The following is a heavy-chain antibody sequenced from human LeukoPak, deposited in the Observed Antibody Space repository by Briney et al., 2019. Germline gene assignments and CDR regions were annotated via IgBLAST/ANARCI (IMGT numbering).Heavy chain of an antibody. D-gene: IGHD4-11*01. Sequence: SETLSLTCAVYGGSFSGYYWSWIRQPPGKGLEWIGSIYYSGSTYYNPSLKSRVTISVDTSKNQFSLKLSSVTAADTAVYYCARGGPTVTTGFFWFDPWGQGTLVTVSS. CDR3: ARGGPTVTTGFFWFDP. CDR2: IYYSGST. CDR1: GGSFSGYY. J-gene: IGHJ5*02. V-gene: IGHV4-34*01.